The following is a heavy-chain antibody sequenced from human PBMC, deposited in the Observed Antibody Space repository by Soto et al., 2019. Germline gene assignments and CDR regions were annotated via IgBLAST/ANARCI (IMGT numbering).Heavy chain of an antibody. D-gene: IGHD2-8*01. J-gene: IGHJ5*02. CDR3: ARDGINRNGMFDWFDP. V-gene: IGHV3-20*04. Sequence: GSLRLSCAASGFTFDDYGMSWARQAPGKGLEWVSGVNWNGGSTGYADSVKGRFTISRDNSRSTLYMHMNSLRAEDTAMYYCARDGINRNGMFDWFDPWGQGTLVTVSS. CDR1: GFTFDDYG. CDR2: VNWNGGST.